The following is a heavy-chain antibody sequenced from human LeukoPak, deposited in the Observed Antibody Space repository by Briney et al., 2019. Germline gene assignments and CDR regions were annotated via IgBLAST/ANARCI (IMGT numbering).Heavy chain of an antibody. Sequence: SETLSLTCTVSGGSISSYYWSWIRQPPGKGLEWIGYIYYSGGTNYNPSLKSRVTISVDTSKNQFSLKLSSVTAADTAVYYCARGPENYGFDPWGQGTLVTVSS. J-gene: IGHJ5*02. CDR3: ARGPENYGFDP. V-gene: IGHV4-59*08. D-gene: IGHD3-16*01. CDR2: IYYSGGT. CDR1: GGSISSYY.